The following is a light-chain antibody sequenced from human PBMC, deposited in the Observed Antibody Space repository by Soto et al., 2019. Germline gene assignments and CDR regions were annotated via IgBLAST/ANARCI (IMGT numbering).Light chain of an antibody. CDR2: EVT. V-gene: IGLV2-14*01. Sequence: QSVLTQPASVSGSPGQSVTISCTGTSSDVGGYDYVSWYQQHPGKAPKFMIYEVTNRPSGVSHRFSGSKSGHTASLTISGLQAEDEADYSCSSYTTTRTYVFGTGTKVTVL. J-gene: IGLJ1*01. CDR1: SSDVGGYDY. CDR3: SSYTTTRTYV.